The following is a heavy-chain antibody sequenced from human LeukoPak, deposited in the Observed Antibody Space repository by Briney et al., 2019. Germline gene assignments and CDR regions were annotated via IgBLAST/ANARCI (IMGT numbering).Heavy chain of an antibody. CDR3: ARDRLLWFGELQYYMDV. V-gene: IGHV1-2*02. CDR2: INPNSGGT. J-gene: IGHJ6*03. D-gene: IGHD3-10*01. Sequence: ASVNVSCKASGYTFTSYDINWVRQATGQGLEWMGWINPNSGGTNYAQKFQGRVTMTRDTSISTAYMELSRLRSDDTAVYYCARDRLLWFGELQYYMDVWGKGTTVTVSS. CDR1: GYTFTSYD.